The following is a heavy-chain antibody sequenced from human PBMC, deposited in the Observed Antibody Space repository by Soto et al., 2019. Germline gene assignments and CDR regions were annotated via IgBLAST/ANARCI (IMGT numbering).Heavy chain of an antibody. J-gene: IGHJ4*02. CDR2: IDIGGNT. Sequence: EVQVVESGGGLVQPGGSLRLSCAASGFSVTNNYMSWVRQAPGKGLEWVSIIDIGGNTYYADSVKDRFTISRDNSRNTLYLHMDSLRAEDTAVYYCARGRGSTGYLGREHYFDYWGQGTLVTVSP. CDR3: ARGRGSTGYLGREHYFDY. CDR1: GFSVTNNY. D-gene: IGHD2-2*01. V-gene: IGHV3-66*01.